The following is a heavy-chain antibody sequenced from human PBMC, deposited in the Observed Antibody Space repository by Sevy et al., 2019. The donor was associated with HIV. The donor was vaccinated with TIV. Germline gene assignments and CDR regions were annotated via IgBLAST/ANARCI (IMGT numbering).Heavy chain of an antibody. D-gene: IGHD3-22*01. V-gene: IGHV3-30-3*01. CDR2: ISYDGSNK. Sequence: GGSLRLSCAASGFTFSSYAMHWVRQAPGKGLEWVAVISYDGSNKYYADSVKGRFTISRDNSKNTLYLQMNSLRAEDTTVYYCARDLKDSSGYYYEVGDVDYWGQGTLVTVSS. CDR1: GFTFSSYA. J-gene: IGHJ4*02. CDR3: ARDLKDSSGYYYEVGDVDY.